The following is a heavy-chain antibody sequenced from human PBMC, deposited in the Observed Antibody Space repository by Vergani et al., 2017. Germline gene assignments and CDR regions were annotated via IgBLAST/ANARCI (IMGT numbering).Heavy chain of an antibody. CDR1: GGSISSGSYY. CDR2: IYTSGST. CDR3: ARDSRELRTRWRLGFDY. V-gene: IGHV4-61*02. D-gene: IGHD1-26*01. J-gene: IGHJ4*02. Sequence: QVQLQESGPGLVKPSQTLSLTCTVSGGSISSGSYYWSGIRQPAGKGLEWIGRIYTSGSTNYNPSLKSRVTISVDTSKNQFSLKLSSVTAADTAVYYCARDSRELRTRWRLGFDYWGQGTLVTVSS.